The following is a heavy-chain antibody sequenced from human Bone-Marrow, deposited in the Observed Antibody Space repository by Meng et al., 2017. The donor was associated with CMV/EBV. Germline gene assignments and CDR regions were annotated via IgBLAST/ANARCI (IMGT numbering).Heavy chain of an antibody. V-gene: IGHV3-23*03. J-gene: IGHJ5*02. CDR1: GFTFSSYA. D-gene: IGHD6-13*01. CDR3: AMYGYSSSWYVPWFEP. Sequence: GESLKISCAASGFTFSSYAMSWVRQAPGKGLEWVSVIYSGGSSTYYADSVKGRFAISRDNSKNTLYLQMNSLRAEDTAVYYCAMYGYSSSWYVPWFEPWGQGTLVTVTS. CDR2: IYSGGSST.